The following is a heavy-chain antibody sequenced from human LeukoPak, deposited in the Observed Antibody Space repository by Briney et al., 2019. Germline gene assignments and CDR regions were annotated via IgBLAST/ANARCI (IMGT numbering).Heavy chain of an antibody. Sequence: PGGSLRLSCAASGFTFSDYYMSWIRQAPGKGLEWVSYISGSGSTIYYADSVKGRFTISRDNAKNSLYLQMNSLRAEDTAVYYCASTVGATTRGYFDYWGQGTLVTVSS. V-gene: IGHV3-11*01. J-gene: IGHJ4*02. CDR1: GFTFSDYY. CDR2: ISGSGSTI. CDR3: ASTVGATTRGYFDY. D-gene: IGHD1-26*01.